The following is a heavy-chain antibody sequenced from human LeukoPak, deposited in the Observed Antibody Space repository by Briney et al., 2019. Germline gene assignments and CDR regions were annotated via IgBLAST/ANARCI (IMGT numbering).Heavy chain of an antibody. V-gene: IGHV1-2*02. D-gene: IGHD3-22*01. CDR2: MNPDSGVT. Sequence: ASVKVSCKASGYTFIGYYMHWARQAPGQGLEWMGWMNPDSGVTNYEQKFQGRVTMTRDTSISTAYMELSMLRSDDTAVYYCARAHLPYYDNSGYRPSYFDFWGQGTLVTVSS. CDR1: GYTFIGYY. CDR3: ARAHLPYYDNSGYRPSYFDF. J-gene: IGHJ4*02.